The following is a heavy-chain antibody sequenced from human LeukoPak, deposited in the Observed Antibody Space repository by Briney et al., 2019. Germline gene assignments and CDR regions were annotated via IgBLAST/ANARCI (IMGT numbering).Heavy chain of an antibody. Sequence: GRSLRLSCAAPGFTFDGYSMQWVRQAPGKGLEWVSGINWNSGTVGYADSVEGRFTISRDNAKNSLYLQMNSLRAEGTALYYCTKMRRGGDGLDVWGQGILVTVSS. D-gene: IGHD2-21*02. J-gene: IGHJ4*02. CDR1: GFTFDGYS. V-gene: IGHV3-9*01. CDR2: INWNSGTV. CDR3: TKMRRGGDGLDV.